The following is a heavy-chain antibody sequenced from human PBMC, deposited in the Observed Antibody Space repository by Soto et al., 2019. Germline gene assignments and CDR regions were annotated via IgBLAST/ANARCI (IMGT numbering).Heavy chain of an antibody. D-gene: IGHD1-26*01. CDR3: ARPGAPPYDYYYMDV. J-gene: IGHJ6*03. V-gene: IGHV4-34*01. CDR1: GGSFSGYY. CDR2: INHSGST. Sequence: PSGTPSLTCAVYGGSFSGYYSSWIRPPPGKGLEWIGEINHSGSTNYNPSLKSRVTISVDTSKNQFSLKLNSVTAADTAVYYCARPGAPPYDYYYMDVWGKGTTVTVSS.